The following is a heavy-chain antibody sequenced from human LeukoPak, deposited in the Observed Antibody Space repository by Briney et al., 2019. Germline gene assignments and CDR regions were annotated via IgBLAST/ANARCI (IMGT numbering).Heavy chain of an antibody. Sequence: PGGSLRLSCAASGFTFSSYSMNWVRQAPGKGLEWVSYISSSSSTIYYADSVKGRFTISRDNAKNSLFLQMNSLRAEDTAVYYCARGNNGGFIDYWGQGALVTVSS. CDR2: ISSSSSTI. CDR3: ARGNNGGFIDY. D-gene: IGHD2-8*01. V-gene: IGHV3-48*04. J-gene: IGHJ4*02. CDR1: GFTFSSYS.